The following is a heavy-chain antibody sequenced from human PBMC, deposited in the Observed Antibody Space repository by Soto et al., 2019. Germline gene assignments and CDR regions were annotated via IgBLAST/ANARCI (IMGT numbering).Heavy chain of an antibody. Sequence: EVQLVESGGGLVQPGGSLRLSCAASGFSFSTWMHWVRQAPGKGLVWVSRINSDGSSITYADPLKGRFIISRDNARNTLHVQMSSLTAEETAVYCRTGGACGYGNFDYWGQGVLVTVSS. J-gene: IGHJ4*02. D-gene: IGHD5-12*01. V-gene: IGHV3-74*01. CDR1: GFSFSTW. CDR3: TGGACGYGNFDY. CDR2: INSDGSSI.